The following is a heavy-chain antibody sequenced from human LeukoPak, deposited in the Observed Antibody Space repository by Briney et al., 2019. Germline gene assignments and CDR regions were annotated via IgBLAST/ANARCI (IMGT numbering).Heavy chain of an antibody. CDR1: GGSISSHY. V-gene: IGHV4-59*11. Sequence: PSETLSLTYTVSGGSISSHYWSWIRQPPGKGLEWIGYIYYSGSTNYNPSLKSRVTISVDTSKSQFSLKLSSVTAADTAVYYCARGLGYCSSTSCYDLFDYWGQGTLVTVSS. CDR3: ARGLGYCSSTSCYDLFDY. CDR2: IYYSGST. J-gene: IGHJ4*02. D-gene: IGHD2-2*01.